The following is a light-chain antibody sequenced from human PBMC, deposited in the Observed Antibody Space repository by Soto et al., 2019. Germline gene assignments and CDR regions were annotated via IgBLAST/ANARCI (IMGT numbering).Light chain of an antibody. V-gene: IGKV3-15*01. J-gene: IGKJ2*01. Sequence: EIVMTQSPATLSVSPGERATLSCRASQSVRSNLAWYQQKPGQAPRLLTYGASTRATGIPARFSGSGSGTEFTLTISSLQSEDFAVYYCQQYNNWPRTFGQGTKLEIK. CDR2: GAS. CDR3: QQYNNWPRT. CDR1: QSVRSN.